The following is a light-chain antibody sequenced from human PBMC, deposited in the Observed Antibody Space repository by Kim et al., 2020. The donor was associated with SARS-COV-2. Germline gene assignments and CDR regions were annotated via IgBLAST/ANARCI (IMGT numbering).Light chain of an antibody. V-gene: IGKV1-5*03. Sequence: EIQMTQSPSTLSASVGDRVPITCRASQRVSSWLAWYQQKPGEAPKLLIYKASTLEGGVPSRFSGRGSGTGFTLTINSLQPDDFATYSRQQYDSQPYTFGQGTKLEI. J-gene: IGKJ2*01. CDR3: QQYDSQPYT. CDR1: QRVSSW. CDR2: KAS.